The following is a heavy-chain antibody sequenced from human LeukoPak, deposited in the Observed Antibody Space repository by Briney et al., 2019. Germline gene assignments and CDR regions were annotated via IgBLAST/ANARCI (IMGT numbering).Heavy chain of an antibody. Sequence: SETLSLTCTVSGGSISSYYWSWIRQPAGKGLEWIGEINHSGSTNYNPSLKSRVTISVDTSKNQFSLKLSSVTAADTAVYYCARGRYDYVWGSYRHGERVFDYWGQGTLVTVSS. J-gene: IGHJ4*02. D-gene: IGHD3-16*02. V-gene: IGHV4-34*01. CDR2: INHSGST. CDR1: GGSISSYY. CDR3: ARGRYDYVWGSYRHGERVFDY.